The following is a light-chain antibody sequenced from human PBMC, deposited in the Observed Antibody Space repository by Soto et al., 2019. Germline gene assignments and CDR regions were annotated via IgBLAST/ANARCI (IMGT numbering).Light chain of an antibody. CDR3: PQYGTSPRT. Sequence: EIVLTQSPGTLSLSPGERATLSCRASQSVSSSYLVWYQQKPGQAPRLLIYGASSRATGIPDRFSGSGSGTDFTLTITRREAEDFAVYYCPQYGTSPRTFGQGTKLEIK. CDR2: GAS. CDR1: QSVSSSY. J-gene: IGKJ2*01. V-gene: IGKV3-20*01.